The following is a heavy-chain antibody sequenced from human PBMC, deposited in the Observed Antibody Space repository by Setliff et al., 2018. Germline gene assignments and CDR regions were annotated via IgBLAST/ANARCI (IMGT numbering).Heavy chain of an antibody. CDR3: ARYRVVPAALNWFDP. D-gene: IGHD2-2*01. Sequence: GASVKVSCKASGYTFTGYYMHWVRQAPGQGLEWMGWINPNSGGTNYAQKFQGWVTMTRDTSISTAYMELSRLRSDDTAVYYCARYRVVPAALNWFDPWGQGTLVTVSS. CDR1: GYTFTGYY. J-gene: IGHJ5*02. V-gene: IGHV1-2*04. CDR2: INPNSGGT.